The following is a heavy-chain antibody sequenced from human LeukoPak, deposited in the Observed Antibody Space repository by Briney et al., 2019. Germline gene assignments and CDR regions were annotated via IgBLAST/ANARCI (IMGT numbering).Heavy chain of an antibody. J-gene: IGHJ5*02. V-gene: IGHV3-23*01. Sequence: GGSLRLSCAASGFTFSSYAMSWVRQAPGKGLEWVSAISGSGGSTYYADSVKGRFTISRDNAKNSLYLQMNSLRAEDTAVYYCARVVVTDWFDPWGQGTLVTVSS. CDR3: ARVVVTDWFDP. CDR1: GFTFSSYA. D-gene: IGHD2-21*02. CDR2: ISGSGGST.